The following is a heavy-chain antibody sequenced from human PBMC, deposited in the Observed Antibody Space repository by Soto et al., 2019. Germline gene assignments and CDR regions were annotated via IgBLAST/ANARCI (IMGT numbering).Heavy chain of an antibody. CDR2: INRDGSST. V-gene: IGHV3-74*01. Sequence: LRLSCAASGFTFRSYWMHWVRQAPGKGLVWVSRINRDGSSTSYADSVKGRVTISRDTAKNTLYLQMNSLRAEDTAVYYCAREIVTTGEYYFDSWGQGTLVTV. CDR3: AREIVTTGEYYFDS. D-gene: IGHD1-1*01. CDR1: GFTFRSYW. J-gene: IGHJ4*02.